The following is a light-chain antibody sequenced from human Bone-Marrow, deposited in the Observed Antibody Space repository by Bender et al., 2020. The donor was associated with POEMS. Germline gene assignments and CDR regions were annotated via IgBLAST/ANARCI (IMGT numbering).Light chain of an antibody. CDR3: CSYAAGRTFVV. CDR1: SSDVGGYNY. CDR2: DVT. V-gene: IGLV2-11*01. Sequence: QSALTQPRSVSGSPGQSVTISCTGTSSDVGGYNYVSWYQQHPGKAPKLMIYDVTNRPSGVSNRFSGSKSGNTASLTISGLQAEDEADYYCCSYAAGRTFVVFGGGTKLTVL. J-gene: IGLJ3*02.